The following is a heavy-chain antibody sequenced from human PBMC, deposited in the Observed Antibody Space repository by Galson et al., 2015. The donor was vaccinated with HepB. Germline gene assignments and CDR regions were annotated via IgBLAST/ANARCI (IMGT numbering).Heavy chain of an antibody. Sequence: SVKVSCKASGYTFTSYYMHWVRQAPGQGLEWMGIINPSGGSTSYAQKFQGRVTMTRDTSTSTVYMELSSLRSEDTAVYYCARGLTYCSSTSCPTSFDYWGQGTLVTVSS. V-gene: IGHV1-46*03. J-gene: IGHJ4*02. CDR2: INPSGGST. CDR3: ARGLTYCSSTSCPTSFDY. D-gene: IGHD2-2*01. CDR1: GYTFTSYY.